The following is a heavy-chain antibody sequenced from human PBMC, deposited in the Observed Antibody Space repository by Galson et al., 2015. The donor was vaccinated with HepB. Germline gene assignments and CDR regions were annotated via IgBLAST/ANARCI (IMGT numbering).Heavy chain of an antibody. CDR1: GFTFSSYS. J-gene: IGHJ4*02. D-gene: IGHD3-3*01. Sequence: SLRLSCAASGFTFSSYSMNWVRQAPGKGLEWVSSVSSSSSYIYYADSVKGRFTISRDNAKNSLYLQMNSLRAEDTAVYYCAREAGYYDFWSGYYGPSPNDYWGQGTLVTVSS. V-gene: IGHV3-21*01. CDR3: AREAGYYDFWSGYYGPSPNDY. CDR2: VSSSSSYI.